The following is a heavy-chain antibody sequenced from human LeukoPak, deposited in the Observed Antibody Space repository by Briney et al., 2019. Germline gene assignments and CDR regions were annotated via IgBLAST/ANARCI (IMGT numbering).Heavy chain of an antibody. D-gene: IGHD4-17*01. Sequence: GGSLRLSCAASGFTFSSYEMNWVRQAPGKGLEWVAYISSSGSTIYYADSVKGRFTISRDNAKNSLYLQMNRLRAEDTAVYYCARDLTTVTTSWGQGTLVTVSS. V-gene: IGHV3-48*03. CDR2: ISSSGSTI. CDR3: ARDLTTVTTS. J-gene: IGHJ5*02. CDR1: GFTFSSYE.